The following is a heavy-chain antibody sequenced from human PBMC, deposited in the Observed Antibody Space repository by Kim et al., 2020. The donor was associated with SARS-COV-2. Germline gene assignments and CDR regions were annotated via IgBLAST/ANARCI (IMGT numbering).Heavy chain of an antibody. J-gene: IGHJ6*02. CDR1: GFTFSSYS. D-gene: IGHD6-13*01. CDR3: AREKEQQLATYYYYYGMDV. CDR2: ISSSSSYI. V-gene: IGHV3-21*01. Sequence: GGSLRLSCAASGFTFSSYSMNWVRQAPGKGLEWVSSISSSSSYIYYADSVKGRFTISRDNAKNSLYLQMNSLRAEDTAVYYCAREKEQQLATYYYYYGMDVWGQGTTVTVSS.